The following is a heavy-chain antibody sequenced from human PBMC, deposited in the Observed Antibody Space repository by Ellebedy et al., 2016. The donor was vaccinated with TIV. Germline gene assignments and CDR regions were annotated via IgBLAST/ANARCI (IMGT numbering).Heavy chain of an antibody. D-gene: IGHD3-10*01. CDR2: FLPMFGTA. CDR1: GGTFSTYA. J-gene: IGHJ6*02. Sequence: ASVKVSCKAFGGTFSTYALNWVRQAPGQGLEWIGAFLPMFGTATSAQKFQGRVTITADESMTTAYMDLSSLRSEDTAVYYCARVRWATVAGGVPFHYGMDVWGQGTTVTVTS. CDR3: ARVRWATVAGGVPFHYGMDV. V-gene: IGHV1-69*13.